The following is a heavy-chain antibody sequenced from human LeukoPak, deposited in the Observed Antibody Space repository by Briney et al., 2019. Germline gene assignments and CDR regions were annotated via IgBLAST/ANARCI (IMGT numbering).Heavy chain of an antibody. CDR2: ISSSSSYI. CDR1: GFTFSSYS. CDR3: AREGAAHNPLGGGDILIFDY. Sequence: GGSLRLSCAAPGFTFSSYSMNWVRQAPGKGLEWVSSISSSSSYIYYADSVKGRFTISRDNAKNSLYLQMNSLRAEDTAVYYCAREGAAHNPLGGGDILIFDYWGQGTLVTVSS. V-gene: IGHV3-21*01. J-gene: IGHJ4*02. D-gene: IGHD2-8*01.